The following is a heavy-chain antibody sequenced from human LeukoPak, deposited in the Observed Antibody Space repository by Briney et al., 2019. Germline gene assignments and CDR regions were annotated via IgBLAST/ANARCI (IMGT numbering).Heavy chain of an antibody. Sequence: GGSLRLSCAASGFTFSSYAMHWVRQAPGKGLEWVAVISYDGSNKYYADSAKGRFTLSRDNSKNTLYLQMNSLRAEDTAVYYCARGSVLYSSGWLGFDYWGQGTLVTVSS. CDR2: ISYDGSNK. CDR3: ARGSVLYSSGWLGFDY. CDR1: GFTFSSYA. D-gene: IGHD6-19*01. J-gene: IGHJ4*02. V-gene: IGHV3-30*04.